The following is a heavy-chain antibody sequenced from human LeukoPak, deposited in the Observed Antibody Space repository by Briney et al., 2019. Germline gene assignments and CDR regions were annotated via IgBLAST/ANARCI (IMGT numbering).Heavy chain of an antibody. D-gene: IGHD3-10*01. CDR1: GFTFGTYW. V-gene: IGHV3-74*01. CDR2: INSDGGTT. J-gene: IGHJ4*02. CDR3: ATDSYVSGSYYRLFY. Sequence: GGSLRLSCGASGFTFGTYWMHWVRHAPGKGLVWVSGINSDGGTTTYADSVKGRFTISRDNAKNTLCLQMNNLRAEDTAIYYCATDSYVSGSYYRLFYWGQGTLVTVSS.